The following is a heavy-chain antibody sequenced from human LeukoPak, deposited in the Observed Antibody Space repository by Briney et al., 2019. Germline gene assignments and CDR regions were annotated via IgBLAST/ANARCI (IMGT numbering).Heavy chain of an antibody. V-gene: IGHV3-48*01. CDR3: ARDGYPSLYYDILTGYYPGLHYYYYMDV. Sequence: GGSLRLSCAASGFTFDDYGMSWVRQAPGKGLEWVSYISSSSSTIYYADSVKGRFTISRDNAKNSLYLQMNSLRAEDTAVYYCARDGYPSLYYDILTGYYPGLHYYYYMDVWGKGTTVTVSS. CDR2: ISSSSSTI. CDR1: GFTFDDYG. J-gene: IGHJ6*03. D-gene: IGHD3-9*01.